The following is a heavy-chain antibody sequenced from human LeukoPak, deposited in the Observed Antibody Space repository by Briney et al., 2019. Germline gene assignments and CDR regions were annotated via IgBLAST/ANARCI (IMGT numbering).Heavy chain of an antibody. D-gene: IGHD1-26*01. Sequence: GGSLRLSCAASGFTFSSYWMSWVRQAPGKGLEWVANIKQDGSEKYYVDSVKGRFTISRDNAKNSLYLQMNSLRGDDTAVYYCAKDVGKWESLHFFDYWGQGTLVTVSS. CDR1: GFTFSSYW. CDR3: AKDVGKWESLHFFDY. J-gene: IGHJ4*02. CDR2: IKQDGSEK. V-gene: IGHV3-7*03.